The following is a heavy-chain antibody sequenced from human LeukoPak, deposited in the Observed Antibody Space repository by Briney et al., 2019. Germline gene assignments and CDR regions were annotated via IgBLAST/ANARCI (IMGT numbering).Heavy chain of an antibody. Sequence: SQTLSLTRTVSGVSISSGGYYWSWIRQHPGKGLEWIGYIYYSGSTYYNPSLKSRVTISVDTSKNQFSLKLSSVTAADTAVYYCARVRLQLLLDYWGQGTLVTVSS. J-gene: IGHJ4*02. CDR3: ARVRLQLLLDY. V-gene: IGHV4-31*03. CDR2: IYYSGST. CDR1: GVSISSGGYY. D-gene: IGHD3-22*01.